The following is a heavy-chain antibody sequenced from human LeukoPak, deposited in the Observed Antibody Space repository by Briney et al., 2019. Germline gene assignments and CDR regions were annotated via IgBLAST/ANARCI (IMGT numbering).Heavy chain of an antibody. CDR3: AKSPNGSGSYYDY. D-gene: IGHD3-10*01. V-gene: IGHV3-21*01. CDR2: ISRSSSYI. CDR1: GFTFSTYT. J-gene: IGHJ4*02. Sequence: GGSLRLSCAASGFTFSTYTMNWVRQAPGKGLEWVSSISRSSSYIYYADSVKGRFTISRDNARNSLYLQMNSLRAEDTAVYYCAKSPNGSGSYYDYWGQGTLVTVSS.